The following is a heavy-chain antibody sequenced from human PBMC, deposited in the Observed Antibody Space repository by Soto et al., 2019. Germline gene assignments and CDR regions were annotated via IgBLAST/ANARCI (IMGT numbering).Heavy chain of an antibody. CDR1: GFTFSSYA. CDR3: ARDAQLLWFGELLTSGSTGFDL. J-gene: IGHJ5*02. CDR2: ISYDGSNK. V-gene: IGHV3-30-3*01. D-gene: IGHD3-10*01. Sequence: GGSLRLSCAASGFTFSSYAMHWVRQAPGKGLEWVAVISYDGSNKYYADSVKGRFTISRDNSKNTLYLQMNSLRAEDTAVYYCARDAQLLWFGELLTSGSTGFDLWGQGTLVTVSS.